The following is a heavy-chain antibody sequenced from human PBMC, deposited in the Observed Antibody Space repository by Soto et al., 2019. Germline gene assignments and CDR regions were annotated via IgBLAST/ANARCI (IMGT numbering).Heavy chain of an antibody. D-gene: IGHD3-9*01. J-gene: IGHJ6*02. CDR3: AKDLGYYDILTGYHYTPLDV. Sequence: PGGSLRLSCAASGFTFSSYAMSWVRQAPGKGLEWVSAISGSGGSTYYADSVKGRFTISRDNSKNTLYLQMNSLRAEDTAVYYCAKDLGYYDILTGYHYTPLDVWGQGTTVTVSS. CDR2: ISGSGGST. V-gene: IGHV3-23*01. CDR1: GFTFSSYA.